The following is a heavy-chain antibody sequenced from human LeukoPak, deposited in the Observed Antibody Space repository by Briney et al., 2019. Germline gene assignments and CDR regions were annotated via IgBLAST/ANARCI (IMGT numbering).Heavy chain of an antibody. CDR1: GFTFGDYA. CDR3: TRGDYYGSGSPFDY. J-gene: IGHJ4*02. CDR2: IRSKVYGGTT. Sequence: PGRSLRLSCTASGFTFGDYAMSWFRQAPGKGLEWVGFIRSKVYGGTTEYAASVKGRFTISRDDSKSIAYLQMNSLKTEDTAVYYCTRGDYYGSGSPFDYWGQGTLVTVSS. V-gene: IGHV3-49*03. D-gene: IGHD3-10*01.